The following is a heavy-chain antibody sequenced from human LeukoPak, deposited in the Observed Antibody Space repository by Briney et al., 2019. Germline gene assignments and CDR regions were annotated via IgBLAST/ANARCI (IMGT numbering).Heavy chain of an antibody. V-gene: IGHV3-43*02. CDR2: ISGDGGDT. D-gene: IGHD6-13*01. CDR3: GKGVRTAANGYVDY. J-gene: IGHJ4*02. Sequence: GGSLRLSCAASGFTFDDYAMHWVRQVPGKGLEWVSLISGDGGDTYYADSVKGRFTISRDNSKNSLSLRMNSLRTEDTALYYCGKGVRTAANGYVDYWGQGTLVTVSS. CDR1: GFTFDDYA.